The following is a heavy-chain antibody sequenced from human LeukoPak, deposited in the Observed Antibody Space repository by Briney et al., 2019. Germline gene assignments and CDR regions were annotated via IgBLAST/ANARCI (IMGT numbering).Heavy chain of an antibody. CDR1: GYSISSGYY. CDR2: IYHSGST. V-gene: IGHV4-38-2*02. Sequence: SETLSLTCTVSGYSISSGYYWGWIRQPPGKGLEWIGSIYHSGSTYYNPSLKSRVTISVDTSKNQFSLKLSSVTAADTAVYYCARVVYCSSTSCYDYWGQGTLVTVSS. J-gene: IGHJ4*02. D-gene: IGHD2-2*01. CDR3: ARVVYCSSTSCYDY.